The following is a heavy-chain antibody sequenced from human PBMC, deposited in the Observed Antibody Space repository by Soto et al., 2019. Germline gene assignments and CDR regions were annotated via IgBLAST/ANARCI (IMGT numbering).Heavy chain of an antibody. Sequence: PGGSLRLSCTASGFTFGDYAMSWFRQAPGKGLEWVGFIRSKAYGGTTEYAASVKGRFTISRDDSKSIAYLQMNSLKTEDTAVYYCTRDLTDTMYYYDSSGYYSRSYYYYGMAVWGQGTTVTVSS. J-gene: IGHJ6*02. D-gene: IGHD3-22*01. CDR3: TRDLTDTMYYYDSSGYYSRSYYYYGMAV. CDR1: GFTFGDYA. V-gene: IGHV3-49*03. CDR2: IRSKAYGGTT.